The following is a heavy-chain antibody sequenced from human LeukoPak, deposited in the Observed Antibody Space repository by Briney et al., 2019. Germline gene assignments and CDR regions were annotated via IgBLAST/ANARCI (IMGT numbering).Heavy chain of an antibody. CDR3: AKTTSYIVVVVAADY. CDR1: GFTFSSYA. Sequence: PGESLRLSCSASGFTFSSYAMSWVRQAPRKEREWVSAISLIGGNTYYQHSVKGRFNISRDNSKNTLYLQMNSLRAEDTAVYYCAKTTSYIVVVVAADYWGQGTLVTVSS. CDR2: ISLIGGNT. D-gene: IGHD2-15*01. J-gene: IGHJ4*02. V-gene: IGHV3-23*01.